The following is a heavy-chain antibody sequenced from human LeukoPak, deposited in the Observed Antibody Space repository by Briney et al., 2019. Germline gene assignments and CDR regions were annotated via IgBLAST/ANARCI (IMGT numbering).Heavy chain of an antibody. CDR2: YDLEDGEI. Sequence: GASVKVSCKVSGYTLNELCMHWVRQAPGKGLEWMGGYDLEDGEIVYAQMFQGRVTMTEDTFTDTAYMELSSLRSEDMAVYYCARSFCRDGVCYSLFDYWGQGTLVTVSS. V-gene: IGHV1-24*01. J-gene: IGHJ4*02. D-gene: IGHD2-8*01. CDR1: GYTLNELC. CDR3: ARSFCRDGVCYSLFDY.